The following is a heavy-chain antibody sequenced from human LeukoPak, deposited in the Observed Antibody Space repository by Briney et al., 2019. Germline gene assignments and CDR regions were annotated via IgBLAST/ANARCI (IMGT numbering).Heavy chain of an antibody. V-gene: IGHV4-61*09. CDR1: GGSISSSSYY. CDR2: LYTSGTT. D-gene: IGHD6-19*01. CDR3: ARAGGSVGWYGTIDS. J-gene: IGHJ4*02. Sequence: SETLSLTCTVSGGSISSSSYYWTWIRQPAGKGLEWIGHLYTSGTTSYNPSLQSRVTISADTSKHQFSLRLTSVTAADTAVYYCARAGGSVGWYGTIDSWGQGTLVTVSS.